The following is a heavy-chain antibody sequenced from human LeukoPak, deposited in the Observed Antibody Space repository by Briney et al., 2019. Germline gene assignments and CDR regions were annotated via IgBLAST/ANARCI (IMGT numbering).Heavy chain of an antibody. CDR1: GYTLTSYG. Sequence: ASVTVSCKASGYTLTSYGMHWVRQAPGQRREGMGWINAGNGNTKYSQKFQGRVTITRDTSASTAYMELSSLRSEDTAVYYCARDHCSSTSCYADFDYWGQGTLVTVSS. V-gene: IGHV1-3*01. CDR3: ARDHCSSTSCYADFDY. D-gene: IGHD2-2*01. J-gene: IGHJ4*02. CDR2: INAGNGNT.